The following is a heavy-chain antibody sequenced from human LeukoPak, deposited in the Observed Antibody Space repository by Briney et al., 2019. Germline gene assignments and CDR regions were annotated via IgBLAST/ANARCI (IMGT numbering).Heavy chain of an antibody. CDR3: ARGGDYYDSSGNIPYAFDI. CDR2: IYYSGST. J-gene: IGHJ3*02. CDR1: GGSLSSYY. V-gene: IGHV4-59*01. Sequence: SETLSLTCTVSGGSLSSYYWSWIRQPPGKGLEWIGYIYYSGSTNYNPALKSRVTISVDASKNQFSLKRSSVTAADTAVYYCARGGDYYDSSGNIPYAFDIWGQGTMVTVSS. D-gene: IGHD3-22*01.